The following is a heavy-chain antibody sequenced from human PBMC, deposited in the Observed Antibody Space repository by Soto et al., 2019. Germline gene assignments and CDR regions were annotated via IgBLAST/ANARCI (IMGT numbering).Heavy chain of an antibody. D-gene: IGHD2-2*01. CDR3: TTQDIVVVPAAMRPYYYYGMDV. CDR2: IKSKTDGGTS. Sequence: PGGSLRLSCAASGFTFSTAWINWVRQAPGKGLEWVGRIKSKTDGGTSDFAAPVRGRFAISRDDSESTLYLQMNSLKTEDTAVYYCTTQDIVVVPAAMRPYYYYGMDVWGQGITVTVSS. V-gene: IGHV3-15*07. J-gene: IGHJ6*02. CDR1: GFTFSTAW.